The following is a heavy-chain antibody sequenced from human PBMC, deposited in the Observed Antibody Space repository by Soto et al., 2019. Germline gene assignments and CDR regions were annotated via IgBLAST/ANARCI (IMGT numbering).Heavy chain of an antibody. Sequence: QVTLKESGPTLVKPTQTLTLTCTFSGFSLATSGVGVGWIRQPPGQALEWLAFIYWDDDKRYSPSLKSRLTIIKDTSNHQVVLIMTNVDPVDSGTYYCAHWSAYSGSWNSGWFDLLGQGTLVSVSS. D-gene: IGHD1-26*01. CDR1: GFSLATSGVG. J-gene: IGHJ4*02. CDR3: AHWSAYSGSWNSGWFDL. V-gene: IGHV2-5*02. CDR2: IYWDDDK.